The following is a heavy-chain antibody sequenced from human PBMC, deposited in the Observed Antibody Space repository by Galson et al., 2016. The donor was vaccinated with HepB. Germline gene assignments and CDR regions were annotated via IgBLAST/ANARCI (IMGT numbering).Heavy chain of an antibody. CDR1: GFTFSSSW. CDR3: ARGVLGGFYFDY. CDR2: IKQDGTEK. Sequence: SLRLSCAVSGFTFSSSWMSWVRQAPVKGLEWVANIKQDGTEKYYVDSVKGRFTISRDNVKNSLYLQMNSLKAEDTAVYYCARGVLGGFYFDYWGQGTLVTVSS. D-gene: IGHD5-12*01. J-gene: IGHJ4*02. V-gene: IGHV3-7*01.